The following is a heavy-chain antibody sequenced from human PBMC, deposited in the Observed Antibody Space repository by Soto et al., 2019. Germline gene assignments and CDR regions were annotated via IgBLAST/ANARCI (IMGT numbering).Heavy chain of an antibody. V-gene: IGHV5-10-1*01. CDR1: GYSFTSYW. D-gene: IGHD3-22*01. CDR3: ARPQTYYYDSSGYTLDY. Sequence: GESLKISCKGSGYSFTSYWISWVRQMPGKGLEWMGRIDPSDSYTNYSPSFQGHVTISADKSISTAYLQWSSLKASDTAMYYCARPQTYYYDSSGYTLDYWGQGTLVTVSS. CDR2: IDPSDSYT. J-gene: IGHJ4*02.